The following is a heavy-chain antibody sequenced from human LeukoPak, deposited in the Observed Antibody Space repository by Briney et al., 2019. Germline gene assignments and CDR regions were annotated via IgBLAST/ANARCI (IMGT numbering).Heavy chain of an antibody. J-gene: IGHJ6*03. CDR2: IRYDGSNK. Sequence: PGGSLRLSCAASGFTFSSYGMHWVRQAPGKGLEWVAFIRYDGSNKYHADSVKGRFTISRDNSKNTMYLQMNSLRAEDTAVYYCAKDTVKVATIRRVPHYMDVWGKGTTVTISS. V-gene: IGHV3-30*02. CDR3: AKDTVKVATIRRVPHYMDV. D-gene: IGHD5-12*01. CDR1: GFTFSSYG.